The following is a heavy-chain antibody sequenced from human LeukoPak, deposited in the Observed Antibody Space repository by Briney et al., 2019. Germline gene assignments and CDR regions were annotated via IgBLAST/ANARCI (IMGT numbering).Heavy chain of an antibody. Sequence: ASVKVSCKASGYTFTGYYMHWVRQAPGQGLEWMGWISAYNGNTNYAQKLQGRVTMTTDTSTSTAYMELRSLRSDDTAVYYCARDLNGGSFGDYWGQGTLVTVSS. V-gene: IGHV1-18*04. D-gene: IGHD2-8*01. CDR3: ARDLNGGSFGDY. CDR2: ISAYNGNT. J-gene: IGHJ4*02. CDR1: GYTFTGYY.